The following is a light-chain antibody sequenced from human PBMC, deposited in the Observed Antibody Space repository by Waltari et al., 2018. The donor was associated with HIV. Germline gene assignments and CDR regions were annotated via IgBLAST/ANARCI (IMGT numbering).Light chain of an antibody. CDR3: QQYGRSRT. CDR1: QSISSS. J-gene: IGKJ1*01. V-gene: IGKV1-5*03. CDR2: KAS. Sequence: DLQMTQSPSTLSASVGDRVSITCRASQSISSSLAWYQQKPGKVPKLLIYKASTLESGVPSRFSGSGSGTQFTLTISSLQPDDFATYYCQQYGRSRTFGQGTKVDIK.